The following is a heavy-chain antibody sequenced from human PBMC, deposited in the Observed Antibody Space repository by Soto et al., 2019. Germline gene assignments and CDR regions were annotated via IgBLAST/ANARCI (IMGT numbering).Heavy chain of an antibody. D-gene: IGHD3-10*01. CDR2: IDPSDSYT. CDR3: ARFPAYYGSGSYAFDI. CDR1: GYSFTSYW. J-gene: IGHJ3*02. V-gene: IGHV5-10-1*01. Sequence: GESLKISCKGSGYSFTSYWISWVRQMPGKDLEWMGRIDPSDSYTNYSPSFQGHVTISADKSISTAYLQWSSLKASDTAMYYCARFPAYYGSGSYAFDIWGQGTMVTVSS.